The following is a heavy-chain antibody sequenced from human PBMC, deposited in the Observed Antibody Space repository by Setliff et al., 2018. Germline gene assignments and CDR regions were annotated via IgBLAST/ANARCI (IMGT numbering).Heavy chain of an antibody. Sequence: SETLSLTCAVSGYSISSGYYWGWIRQPPGRGLEWIGSIFQSGNTYYNPSLNSRVTISVDTSKNQFSLKVNSVTAADTAVYYCATLLANYGSGMDVWGQGTTVTVSS. CDR1: GYSISSGYY. CDR3: ATLLANYGSGMDV. V-gene: IGHV4-38-2*01. J-gene: IGHJ6*02. CDR2: IFQSGNT. D-gene: IGHD3-10*01.